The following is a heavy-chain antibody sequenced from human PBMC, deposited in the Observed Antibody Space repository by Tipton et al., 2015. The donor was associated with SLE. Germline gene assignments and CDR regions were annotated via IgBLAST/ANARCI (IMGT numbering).Heavy chain of an antibody. Sequence: TLSLTCIVSGGSITTRSYYWGWIRQPPGKGLEWIASISYSGAAYYNPSLKSRVTVSVDTSKNQFSLRLNSVTAVDTAVYYCAGTFDGGGDACDVWGQGTKVSVSS. CDR1: GGSITTRSYY. D-gene: IGHD4-23*01. CDR2: ISYSGAA. V-gene: IGHV4-39*07. J-gene: IGHJ3*01. CDR3: AGTFDGGGDACDV.